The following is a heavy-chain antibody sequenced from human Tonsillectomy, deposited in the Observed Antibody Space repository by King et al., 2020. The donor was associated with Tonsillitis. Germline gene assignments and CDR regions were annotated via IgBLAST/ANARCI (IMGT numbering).Heavy chain of an antibody. V-gene: IGHV3-49*04. Sequence: VQLVESGGGLVQPGRSLRLSCTASGFTFGDYAMSWVRQAPGEGLEWVGFIRSKAYGGTTEYAASVKGRFTISRDDSKSIAYLQMDSLKTEDTAVYSCSREVRGIWSGYYHSDYWGQGTLVTVSS. CDR2: IRSKAYGGTT. CDR1: GFTFGDYA. J-gene: IGHJ4*02. CDR3: SREVRGIWSGYYHSDY. D-gene: IGHD3-3*01.